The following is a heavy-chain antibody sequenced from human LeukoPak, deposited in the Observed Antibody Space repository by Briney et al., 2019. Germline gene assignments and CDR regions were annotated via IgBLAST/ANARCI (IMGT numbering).Heavy chain of an antibody. D-gene: IGHD1-1*01. CDR3: AIFHNWNAPRSYYYYGMDV. V-gene: IGHV1-69*01. CDR1: GGTFSSYA. J-gene: IGHJ6*04. Sequence: SVKVSCKASGGTFSSYAISWVRQAPGQGLEWIGGIIPIFGTANYAQKFQGRVTITADESTSTAYMELSSLRSEDTAVYYCAIFHNWNAPRSYYYYGMDVWGKGTTVTVSS. CDR2: IIPIFGTA.